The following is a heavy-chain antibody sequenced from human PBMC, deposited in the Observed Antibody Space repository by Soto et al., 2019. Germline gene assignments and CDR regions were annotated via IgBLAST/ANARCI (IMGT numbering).Heavy chain of an antibody. V-gene: IGHV4-59*01. CDR2: IYYSGST. Sequence: PSETLSLTCTVSGGSISSYYWSWIRQPPGKGLEWIGYIYYSGSTNYNPSLKSRVTVSVDTSKNQSSLKLSSVTAADTAVYYCARGRLSSGWYRDWGQGTLVTVSS. J-gene: IGHJ4*02. CDR3: ARGRLSSGWYRD. D-gene: IGHD6-19*01. CDR1: GGSISSYY.